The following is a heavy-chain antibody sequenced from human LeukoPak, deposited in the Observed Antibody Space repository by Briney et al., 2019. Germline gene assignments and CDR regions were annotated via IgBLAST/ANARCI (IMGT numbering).Heavy chain of an antibody. Sequence: GGSLRLSCAASGLTFSSSVMSWVRQAPGKGLEWVASISNSGGTTYYADSVKGRFTISRDKSKNTLSLQMNGLRVEDTAVYYCAKVMPPGRIRFYSYYMDVWGKGTTVTVS. CDR3: AKVMPPGRIRFYSYYMDV. D-gene: IGHD2-15*01. CDR2: ISNSGGTT. V-gene: IGHV3-23*01. CDR1: GLTFSSSV. J-gene: IGHJ6*03.